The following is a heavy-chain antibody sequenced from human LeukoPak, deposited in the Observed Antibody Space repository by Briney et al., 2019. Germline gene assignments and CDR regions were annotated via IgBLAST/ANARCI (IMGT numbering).Heavy chain of an antibody. D-gene: IGHD3-22*01. CDR2: IYYRGGT. V-gene: IGHV4-59*12. Sequence: SETLSLTCSVSGGSISSNYWSWIRQPPGKGLEWIGYIYYRGGTNYNPSLKSRVTISLDTSKDQFSLKLSSVTAADTAVYYCARSRWLSDPYFDYWGQGTLVTVSS. J-gene: IGHJ4*02. CDR3: ARSRWLSDPYFDY. CDR1: GGSISSNY.